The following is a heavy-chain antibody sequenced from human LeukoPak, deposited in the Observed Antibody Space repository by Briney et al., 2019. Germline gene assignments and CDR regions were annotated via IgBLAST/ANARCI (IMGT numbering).Heavy chain of an antibody. J-gene: IGHJ2*01. CDR2: ISAYNGNT. Sequence: ASVKVSCKASGCTFTSYGISWVRQAPGQGLEWMGWISAYNGNTNYAQKLQGRVTMTTDTSTSTAYMELRSLRSDDTAVYYCARVDIGWLRSDPRRWYFDLWGRGTLVTVSS. V-gene: IGHV1-18*01. CDR1: GCTFTSYG. CDR3: ARVDIGWLRSDPRRWYFDL. D-gene: IGHD5-12*01.